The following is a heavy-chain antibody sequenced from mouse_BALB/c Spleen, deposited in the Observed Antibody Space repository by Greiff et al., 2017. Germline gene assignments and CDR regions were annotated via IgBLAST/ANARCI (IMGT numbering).Heavy chain of an antibody. Sequence: VQLQQSGPELVKPGASVKVSCKASGYSFTDYNMYWVKQSHGKSLEWIGYIDPYNGGTSYNQKFKGKATLTVDKSSSTAFMHLNSLTSEDSAVYYCARFDYYDYDGPSLYAMDYWGQGTSVTVSS. D-gene: IGHD2-4*01. CDR2: IDPYNGGT. CDR3: ARFDYYDYDGPSLYAMDY. V-gene: IGHV1S135*01. J-gene: IGHJ4*01. CDR1: GYSFTDYN.